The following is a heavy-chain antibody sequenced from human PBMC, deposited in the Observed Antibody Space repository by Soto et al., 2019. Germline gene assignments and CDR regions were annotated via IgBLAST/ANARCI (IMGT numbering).Heavy chain of an antibody. CDR1: GFTFSRYY. Sequence: ELQLVESGGGLVEPGESLRLSCAASGFTFSRYYMNWVRQAPGKGLEWVSSISITSTYTHYADSLKGRFTISRDNAKKLLYLQMDSLRAEDTAVYYCARDDGLSSTNVKAFDIWGQGTKVTVSS. D-gene: IGHD2-2*01. J-gene: IGHJ3*02. CDR3: ARDDGLSSTNVKAFDI. V-gene: IGHV3-21*01. CDR2: ISITSTYT.